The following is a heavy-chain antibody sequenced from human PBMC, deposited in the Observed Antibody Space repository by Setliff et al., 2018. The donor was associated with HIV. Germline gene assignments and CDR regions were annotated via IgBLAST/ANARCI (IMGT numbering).Heavy chain of an antibody. Sequence: ASVKVSCKASGYSFTTYYIHWMRQAPGQGLEWLAVINPGGGNTNYAQKFQGRVTVTRDTSTSTAYMELSSLRSEDTAVYYCATGGDNKLYSNRYYYHYYMDVWGEGTAVTVSS. CDR3: ATGGDNKLYSNRYYYHYYMDV. J-gene: IGHJ6*03. V-gene: IGHV1-46*01. CDR2: INPGGGNT. CDR1: GYSFTTYY. D-gene: IGHD6-13*01.